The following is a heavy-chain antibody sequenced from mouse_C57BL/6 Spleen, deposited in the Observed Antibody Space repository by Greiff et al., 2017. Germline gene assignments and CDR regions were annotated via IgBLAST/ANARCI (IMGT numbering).Heavy chain of an antibody. D-gene: IGHD1-1*01. J-gene: IGHJ2*01. CDR1: GFSLTSYG. CDR2: ICSGGST. Sequence: QFQLQQSGPGLVQPSQSLSITCTVSGFSLTSYGVHWVRQSPGKGLEWLVVICSGGSTDYNAAFISRLKSSKDNSKSQVFFKMNRLQADDTAIDYCARNRDYYGSMDDWGQGTTLTVSS. CDR3: ARNRDYYGSMDD. V-gene: IGHV2-2*01.